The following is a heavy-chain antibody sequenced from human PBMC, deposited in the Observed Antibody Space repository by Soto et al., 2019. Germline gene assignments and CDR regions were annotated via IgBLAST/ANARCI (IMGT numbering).Heavy chain of an antibody. CDR2: IGGGADDT. Sequence: LESGGGLVQPGGSLTLSCAASRFTFNDFAMNWVRQAPGKGLEWASSIGGGADDTYYPDSVKRRFTITRDNSKNTLDLQMADLRDDDTTVDFCAKDAVSFNAKCDWFDSWGQGTLVIVSS. D-gene: IGHD6-19*01. V-gene: IGHV3-23*01. CDR3: AKDAVSFNAKCDWFDS. CDR1: RFTFNDFA. J-gene: IGHJ5*01.